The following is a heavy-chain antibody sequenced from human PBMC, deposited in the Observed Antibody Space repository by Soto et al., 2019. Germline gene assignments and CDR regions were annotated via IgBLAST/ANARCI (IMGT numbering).Heavy chain of an antibody. CDR3: ARDRGWSLFDY. CDR2: ISGSGNT. CDR1: GFTFSSYA. J-gene: IGHJ4*02. Sequence: GGSLRLSCAASGFTFSSYAMSWVRQAPGKGLEWVSSISGSGNTYYADSVKGRFTIFRDNSKNTLYLQMNSLRAEDTAVYYCARDRGWSLFDYWGQGTLVTVSS. V-gene: IGHV3-23*01. D-gene: IGHD6-19*01.